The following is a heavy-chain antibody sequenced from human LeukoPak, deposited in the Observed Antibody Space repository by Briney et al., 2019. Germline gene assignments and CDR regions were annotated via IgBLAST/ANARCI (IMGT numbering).Heavy chain of an antibody. J-gene: IGHJ4*02. CDR3: AKGTLGSCSGVTCYDFDN. Sequence: PGGSLRLSCAASGFTYSTYAMNWVRQAPGKRLEWVSSITGSGRDTYYAGSVKGRITIYRDNSRNTLYLQMNSLRAEDTALYYCAKGTLGSCSGVTCYDFDNWGQGTLVTVSS. V-gene: IGHV3-23*01. CDR1: GFTYSTYA. D-gene: IGHD2-8*02. CDR2: ITGSGRDT.